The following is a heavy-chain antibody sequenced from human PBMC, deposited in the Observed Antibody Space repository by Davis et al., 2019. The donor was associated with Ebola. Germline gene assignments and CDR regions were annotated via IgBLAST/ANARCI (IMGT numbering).Heavy chain of an antibody. D-gene: IGHD4-17*01. V-gene: IGHV4-61*05. CDR3: ARHHGVTENWFDP. CDR1: GGSISSSSYY. J-gene: IGHJ5*02. CDR2: IYYSGST. Sequence: SETLSLTCTVSGGSISSSSYYWSWIRQPPGKGLEWIGYIYYSGSTNYNPSLKSRVTISVDTSKNQFSLKLSSVTAADTAVYYCARHHGVTENWFDPWGQGTLVTVSS.